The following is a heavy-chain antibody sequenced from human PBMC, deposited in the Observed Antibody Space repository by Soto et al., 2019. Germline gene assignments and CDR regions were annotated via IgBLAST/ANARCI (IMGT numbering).Heavy chain of an antibody. CDR3: ARDGVPAATSPYYFDY. Sequence: ASVKVSCKASGYTFTSYGISWVQQAPGQGLEWMGWISAYNGNTNYAQKLQGRVTMTTDTSTSTAYMELRSLRSDDTAVYYCARDGVPAATSPYYFDYWGQGTLVTVSS. D-gene: IGHD2-2*01. CDR2: ISAYNGNT. V-gene: IGHV1-18*01. J-gene: IGHJ4*02. CDR1: GYTFTSYG.